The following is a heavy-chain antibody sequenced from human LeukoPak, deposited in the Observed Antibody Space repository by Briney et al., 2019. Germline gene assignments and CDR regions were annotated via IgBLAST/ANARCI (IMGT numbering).Heavy chain of an antibody. J-gene: IGHJ4*02. CDR3: ARAGYSSGPLDY. D-gene: IGHD6-19*01. CDR2: INAGNGNT. CDR1: GYTFTSYA. Sequence: ASVKVSCKASGYTFTSYAMHWVRQAPGQRLEWMGWINAGNGNTKYSQKFQGRVTITADKSTSTAYMELSSLRSEDTAVYYCARAGYSSGPLDYWGQGTLVTVSS. V-gene: IGHV1-3*01.